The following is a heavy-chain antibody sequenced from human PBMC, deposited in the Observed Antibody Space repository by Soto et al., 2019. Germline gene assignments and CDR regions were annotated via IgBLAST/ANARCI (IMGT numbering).Heavy chain of an antibody. Sequence: PVGSLRLSCAASGFTFSSYSLQWFLQSRVTVLEWVAVISYDGSNKYYADSVKGRLTISRDNSKNTPYLQMNSLRAEDTAVYYCARDPWIRRRSRRIGMGVWGQGTTVTVSS. CDR3: ARDPWIRRRSRRIGMGV. CDR2: ISYDGSNK. CDR1: GFTFSSYS. J-gene: IGHJ6*02. D-gene: IGHD5-18*01. V-gene: IGHV3-30-3*01.